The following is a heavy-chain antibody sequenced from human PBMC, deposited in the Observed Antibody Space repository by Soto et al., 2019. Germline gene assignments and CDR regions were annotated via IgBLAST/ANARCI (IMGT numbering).Heavy chain of an antibody. V-gene: IGHV4-30-2*01. CDR1: GGSISSGGYS. D-gene: IGHD3-10*01. J-gene: IGHJ6*02. Sequence: KSSETLSLTCAVSGGSISSGGYSWSWIRQPPGKGLEWIGYIYHSGSTYYNPSLKSRVTISVDRSRNQFSLKLSSVTAADTAVYYCARDKRGINYYGSGSQPEHYYYGMDVWGQGTTVTVSS. CDR3: ARDKRGINYYGSGSQPEHYYYGMDV. CDR2: IYHSGST.